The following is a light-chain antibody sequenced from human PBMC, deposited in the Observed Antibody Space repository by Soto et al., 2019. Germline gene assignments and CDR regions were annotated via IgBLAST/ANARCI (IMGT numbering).Light chain of an antibody. Sequence: QPVLTQPPSVSGAPGQRVTISCTGSSSNIGAGYDVHWYQQLPGTAPKLLIYGNSNRHSGVPDRFSGSKSGTSASLAITGLQAEDEADYYCQSYDSSLSGNVVFGGGTQLTVL. J-gene: IGLJ2*01. CDR3: QSYDSSLSGNVV. V-gene: IGLV1-40*01. CDR2: GNS. CDR1: SSNIGAGYD.